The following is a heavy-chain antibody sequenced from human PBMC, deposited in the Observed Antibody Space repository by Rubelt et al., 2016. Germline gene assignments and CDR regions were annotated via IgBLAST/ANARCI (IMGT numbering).Heavy chain of an antibody. J-gene: IGHJ5*02. CDR3: VRGGASGRYGWLDP. D-gene: IGHD6-19*01. V-gene: IGHV4-59*11. Sequence: QVQLRESGPGLVKPSETLSLTCTVSGGSISDHYWSWIRQPPGEGLEWIAYIHDSGTANYNPSLKGGATMSVDTSKRQSSLKLRSVSAADTAVYYCVRGGASGRYGWLDPWGQGTLVTVSS. CDR2: IHDSGTA. CDR1: GGSISDHY.